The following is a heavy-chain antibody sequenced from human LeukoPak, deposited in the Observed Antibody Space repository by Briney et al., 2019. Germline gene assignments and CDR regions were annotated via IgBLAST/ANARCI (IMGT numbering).Heavy chain of an antibody. D-gene: IGHD6-6*01. CDR1: GYTLTGHH. Sequence: GPSVKLSRKASGYTLTGHHMHSVRQAPGQGLEWMGWINHNSGGTNYAQNLHGRVHMTRPTPLRTASMELSRLISSDTAVYYCVRSRRGQLVGNYWGEGTLVTVSS. CDR2: INHNSGGT. J-gene: IGHJ4*02. CDR3: VRSRRGQLVGNY. V-gene: IGHV1-2*02.